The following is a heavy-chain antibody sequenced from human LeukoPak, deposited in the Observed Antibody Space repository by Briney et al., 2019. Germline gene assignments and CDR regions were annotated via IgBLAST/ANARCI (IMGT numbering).Heavy chain of an antibody. CDR3: AKAPASTRTFDY. J-gene: IGHJ4*02. Sequence: GGSLRLSCAASGFTFSSYVTRWVRQAPGKGLEWVSAITGGGDSTYYADSVRGRFTISRDNSKNTLYLQMDSLRAEDTAVYYCAKAPASTRTFDYWGQGTLVTVSS. CDR2: ITGGGDST. D-gene: IGHD1-14*01. CDR1: GFTFSSYV. V-gene: IGHV3-23*01.